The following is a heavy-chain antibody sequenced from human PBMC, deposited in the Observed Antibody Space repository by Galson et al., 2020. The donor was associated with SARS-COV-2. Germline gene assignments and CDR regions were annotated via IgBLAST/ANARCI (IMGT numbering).Heavy chain of an antibody. CDR2: IYWNDAE. CDR1: GFSLSTSGVG. CDR3: AHGYDLWSGYYSYGMDV. Sequence: SGPTLVKPTQTLTLTCTFSGFSLSTSGVGVGWIRQPPGKALEWLALIYWNDAEWYNPSLESRLSITKDTSRKQVVLTMTNIDPVDTGTYFCAHGYDLWSGYYSYGMDVWGQGTTVTVSS. V-gene: IGHV2-5*01. J-gene: IGHJ6*02. D-gene: IGHD3-3*01.